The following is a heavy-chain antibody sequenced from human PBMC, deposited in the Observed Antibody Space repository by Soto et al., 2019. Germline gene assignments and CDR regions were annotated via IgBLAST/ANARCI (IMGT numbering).Heavy chain of an antibody. J-gene: IGHJ5*02. D-gene: IGHD6-13*01. CDR2: ISGSGKTI. CDR1: GFTLSDYY. V-gene: IGHV3-11*01. Sequence: SGGTLRLSCAASGFTLSDYYMTWIRQAPGKGLEWISFISGSGKTIHFADSLEGRFTISRDNAKNSVYLEMNSLRAEDTAVYFCARDAGYSSSLYFSWFDPWGPGTLVTVSS. CDR3: ARDAGYSSSLYFSWFDP.